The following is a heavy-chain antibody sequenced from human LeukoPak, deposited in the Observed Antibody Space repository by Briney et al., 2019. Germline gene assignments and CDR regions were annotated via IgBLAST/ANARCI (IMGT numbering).Heavy chain of an antibody. CDR1: EFSVSSNY. CDR3: ARDPRYYDR. V-gene: IGHV3-66*02. J-gene: IGHJ4*02. Sequence: GGSLRLSCTVSEFSVSSNYMSWVRQAPGKGPEWVSVIYSGGSPQYADSVKDRFTISRDNAKNTLYLQMNSLRTEDTAVYYCARDPRYYDRWGQGTLVTVSS. CDR2: IYSGGSP. D-gene: IGHD3-22*01.